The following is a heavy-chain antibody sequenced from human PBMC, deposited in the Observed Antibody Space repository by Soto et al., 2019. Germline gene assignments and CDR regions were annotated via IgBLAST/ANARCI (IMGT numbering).Heavy chain of an antibody. CDR3: AKVVTKAYYYYGMDV. CDR2: ISGSGGST. CDR1: GFTFSSYA. V-gene: IGHV3-23*01. Sequence: GVLRLSCAASGFTFSSYAMSWVRQAPGKGLEWVSAISGSGGSTYYADSVKGRFTISRDNSKNTLYLQMNSLRAEDTAVYYCAKVVTKAYYYYGMDVWGQGTTVTVSS. J-gene: IGHJ6*02. D-gene: IGHD5-18*01.